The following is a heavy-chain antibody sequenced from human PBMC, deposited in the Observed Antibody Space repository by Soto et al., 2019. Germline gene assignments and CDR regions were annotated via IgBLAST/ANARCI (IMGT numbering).Heavy chain of an antibody. Sequence: QVQLQESGPGLVKPSETLSLTCTVSGGSISSYYWSWIRQPPGKGLEWIGYIYYSGTTNYNPSLHSRVTLSVDTSKNQFSLRLSSVTAADTAVYYCARGYCIGGSCYSRFFDYWGQGTLVTVSS. CDR3: ARGYCIGGSCYSRFFDY. CDR2: IYYSGTT. D-gene: IGHD2-15*01. CDR1: GGSISSYY. J-gene: IGHJ4*02. V-gene: IGHV4-59*08.